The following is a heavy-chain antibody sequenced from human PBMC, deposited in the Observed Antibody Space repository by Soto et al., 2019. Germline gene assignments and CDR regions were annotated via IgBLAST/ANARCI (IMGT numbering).Heavy chain of an antibody. J-gene: IGHJ6*02. Sequence: SETLSLTCTVSGGSISSYYWSWIRQPPGKGLEWIGYIYYSGSTNYNPSLKSRVTISVDTSKNQFSLKLSSVTAADTAVYYCARLRTWRRFEYYYGMDVWGQGTTVTVSS. CDR2: IYYSGST. D-gene: IGHD1-1*01. CDR1: GGSISSYY. CDR3: ARLRTWRRFEYYYGMDV. V-gene: IGHV4-59*08.